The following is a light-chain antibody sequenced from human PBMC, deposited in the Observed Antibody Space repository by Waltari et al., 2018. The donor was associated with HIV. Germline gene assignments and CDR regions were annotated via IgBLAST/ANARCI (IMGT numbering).Light chain of an antibody. J-gene: IGKJ3*01. CDR3: QQYYTAPLT. Sequence: DIHMTQSPSSLSASVGDRVTITCRSSQDINNFLAWYQQKPGQAPKLLIYAASRLQSGVPSRVSGSGSGTDYTLTISSLQPEDFATYFCQQYYTAPLTFGPGTKVDIK. CDR1: QDINNF. V-gene: IGKV1-NL1*01. CDR2: AAS.